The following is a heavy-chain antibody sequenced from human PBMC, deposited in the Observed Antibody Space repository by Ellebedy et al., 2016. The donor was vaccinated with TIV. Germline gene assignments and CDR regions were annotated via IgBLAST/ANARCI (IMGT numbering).Heavy chain of an antibody. CDR3: ARDSSFTILRTAYFDY. Sequence: MPSETLSLTCTVSGGSVSSGTYYWSWIRQPPGKGLEWIGYISYNGSTNYDPSLRGRVTISLDTSKNQFSLKLSSVTAADTAVYFCARDSSFTILRTAYFDYWGQGTRVTVSS. D-gene: IGHD3-9*01. J-gene: IGHJ4*02. CDR1: GGSVSSGTYY. CDR2: ISYNGST. V-gene: IGHV4-61*01.